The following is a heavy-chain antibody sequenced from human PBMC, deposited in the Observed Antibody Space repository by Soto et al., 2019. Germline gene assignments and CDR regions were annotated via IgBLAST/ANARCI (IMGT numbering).Heavy chain of an antibody. CDR1: GFTFSSYA. J-gene: IGHJ6*02. Sequence: RLSCAASGFTFSSYAMHWVRQAPGKGLEWVAVISYDGSNKYYADSVKGRFTISRDNSKNTLYLQMNSLRAEDTAVYYCARVLRPHYYYYYYGMDVWGQGTTVTVSS. D-gene: IGHD1-26*01. CDR2: ISYDGSNK. V-gene: IGHV3-30-3*01. CDR3: ARVLRPHYYYYYYGMDV.